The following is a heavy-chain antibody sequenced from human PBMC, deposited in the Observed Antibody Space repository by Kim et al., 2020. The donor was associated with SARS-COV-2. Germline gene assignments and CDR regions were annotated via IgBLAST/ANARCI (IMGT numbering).Heavy chain of an antibody. D-gene: IGHD7-27*01. CDR2: IFYDGRT. Sequence: SETLSLTCTVSGDSINTNLYYWAWIRQPPGEELEWIGTIFYDGRTFYNPSLKSRLTISLDTSKNHFSLKVTSVTAADTALYYCARQDLLLRSGNSLGSFTHWGQGILVTVSS. V-gene: IGHV4-39*02. J-gene: IGHJ4*02. CDR3: ARQDLLLRSGNSLGSFTH. CDR1: GDSINTNLYY.